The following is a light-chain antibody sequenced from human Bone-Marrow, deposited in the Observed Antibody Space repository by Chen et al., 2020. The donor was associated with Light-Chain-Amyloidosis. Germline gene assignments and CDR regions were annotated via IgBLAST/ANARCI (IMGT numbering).Light chain of an antibody. J-gene: IGLJ1*01. CDR3: SAYTITNTLI. CDR1: SSDVVGDNH. Sequence: QSALTQSASVSGSPGPALTFSCTGTSSDVVGDNHGSWYQQHPDKAPKLIIYEVTNRPSWVPDRFSGSKSDNTASLTISGLQTEDEADYFCSAYTITNTLIFGSGTRVTVL. V-gene: IGLV2-14*01. CDR2: EVT.